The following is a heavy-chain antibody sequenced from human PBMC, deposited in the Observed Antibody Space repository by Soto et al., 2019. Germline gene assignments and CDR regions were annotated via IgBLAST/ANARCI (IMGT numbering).Heavy chain of an antibody. J-gene: IGHJ4*02. V-gene: IGHV1-2*02. D-gene: IGHD6-19*01. CDR3: ARDLIWYSSGWVFDY. Sequence: ASVKVSCKASGYTFTGYYMHWVRQAPGQGLEWMGWINPNSGGTNYAQKFQGRVTMTRDTSISTAYMELSRLRSDDTAVYYCARDLIWYSSGWVFDYWGQGTLVTVSS. CDR2: INPNSGGT. CDR1: GYTFTGYY.